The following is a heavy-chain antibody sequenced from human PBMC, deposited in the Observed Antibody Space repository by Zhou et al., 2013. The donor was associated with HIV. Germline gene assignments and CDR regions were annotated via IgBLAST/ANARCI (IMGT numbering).Heavy chain of an antibody. CDR2: INPNSGGT. D-gene: IGHD2-2*01. CDR3: AREEEDIVVVPAAITHYYMDV. J-gene: IGHJ6*03. Sequence: QVQLVQSGAEVKKPGASVKVSCKASGYTFTGYYMHWVRQAPGQGLEWMGWINPNSGGTNYAQKFQGRVTMTRDTSISTAYMELSRLRSDDTAVYYCAREEEDIVVVPAAITHYYMDVWGKGTTVTVSS. V-gene: IGHV1-2*02. CDR1: GYTFTGYY.